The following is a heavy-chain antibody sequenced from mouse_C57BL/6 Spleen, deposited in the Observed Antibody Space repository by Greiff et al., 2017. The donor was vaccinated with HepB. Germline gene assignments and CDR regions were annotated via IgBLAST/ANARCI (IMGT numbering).Heavy chain of an antibody. CDR2: IYPGGGYT. D-gene: IGHD1-1*01. V-gene: IGHV1-63*01. CDR1: GYTFTNYW. Sequence: VQLQQSGAELVRPGPSVKMSCKASGYTFTNYWIGWAMQRPGHGLEWIGDIYPGGGYTNYNEKFKGKATLTADKSSSTAYMQFSSLTSEDSAIYYCARGIYYYGSSGNIDDWGKGTTLTVSS. J-gene: IGHJ2*01. CDR3: ARGIYYYGSSGNIDD.